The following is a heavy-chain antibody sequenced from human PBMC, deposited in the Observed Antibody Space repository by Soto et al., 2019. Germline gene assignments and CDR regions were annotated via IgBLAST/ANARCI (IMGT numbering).Heavy chain of an antibody. CDR3: ASMGGGTTTYFDY. J-gene: IGHJ4*01. CDR1: GDSVTTGPYS. CDR2: IYHSGTT. D-gene: IGHD3-16*01. V-gene: IGHV4-30-2*01. Sequence: NPSETLSLTCVVSGDSVTTGPYSWSWIRQPPGKGLEWIGYIYHSGTTYYNPSLNSRVTISVDTSKNQFSLQLKSVTAADTALYYCASMGGGTTTYFDYWGPGMLVTVSS.